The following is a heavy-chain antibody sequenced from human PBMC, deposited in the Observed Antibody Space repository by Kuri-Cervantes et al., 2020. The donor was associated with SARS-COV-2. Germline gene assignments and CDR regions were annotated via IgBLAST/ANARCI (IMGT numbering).Heavy chain of an antibody. J-gene: IGHJ6*02. Sequence: GGSLRLSCAASGFTFSSYWMSWVRQAPGKGLEWVANIKQDGSEKYYVDSVKGRFTISRDNAKNSLYLQMNSLRAEDTAVYYCATAMGIAVAGERGYYYYYYGMDVWGQGTTVTVSS. CDR2: IKQDGSEK. D-gene: IGHD6-19*01. CDR1: GFTFSSYW. CDR3: ATAMGIAVAGERGYYYYYYGMDV. V-gene: IGHV3-7*03.